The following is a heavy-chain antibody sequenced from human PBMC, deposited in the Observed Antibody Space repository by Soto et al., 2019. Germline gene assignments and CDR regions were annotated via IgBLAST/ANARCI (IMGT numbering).Heavy chain of an antibody. CDR1: GITFSSYG. J-gene: IGHJ3*01. V-gene: IGHV3-30*18. CDR3: AKGGADLC. CDR2: ISYDGSNK. D-gene: IGHD2-21*01. Sequence: SLRRSCAASGITFSSYGLHWVRHAPAKGLAWVAVISYDGSNKYYADSVKRRFTISRDNSKNTLYLKMNSLTAEDTAVYYCAKGGADLCWGQGTMVTVSS.